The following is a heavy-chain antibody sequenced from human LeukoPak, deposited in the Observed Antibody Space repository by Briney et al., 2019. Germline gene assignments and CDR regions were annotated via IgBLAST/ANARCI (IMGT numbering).Heavy chain of an antibody. CDR3: ARAVGTYYYDSSGYYSSYYFDY. V-gene: IGHV1-46*01. Sequence: ASVKVSCKASGYTFTSYYMHWVRQAPGQGLEWMGIINPSGGSTSYAQKFQGRVTMTRDTSTSTVYMELSSLRSEDTAVYYCARAVGTYYYDSSGYYSSYYFDYWGQGTLVTVSS. J-gene: IGHJ4*02. CDR1: GYTFTSYY. CDR2: INPSGGST. D-gene: IGHD3-22*01.